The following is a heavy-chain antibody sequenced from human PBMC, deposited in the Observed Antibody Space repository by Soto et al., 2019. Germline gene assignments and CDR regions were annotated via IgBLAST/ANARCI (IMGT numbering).Heavy chain of an antibody. V-gene: IGHV1-2*02. CDR1: GYTFTGHY. Sequence: ASVKVSCKTSGYTFTGHYIHWARQAPQQGPEWVGEIGPESGATRYTQRFRGRVTMTMDTSITTVYMELKNLSPDDTAVYYCGRGRSGQIVVFYWGQGTRVTVSS. CDR2: IGPESGAT. J-gene: IGHJ4*02. D-gene: IGHD1-26*01. CDR3: GRGRSGQIVVFY.